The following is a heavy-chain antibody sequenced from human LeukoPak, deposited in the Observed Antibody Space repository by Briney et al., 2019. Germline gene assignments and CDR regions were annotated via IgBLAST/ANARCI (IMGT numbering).Heavy chain of an antibody. D-gene: IGHD3-22*01. V-gene: IGHV3-7*01. Sequence: GGSLRLSCAGSGFTFSSYWMNGVRQAPGKGLEWVAIIKKDGNEAFYVDSVKGRFTISRDNVENSLYLQMNSLRVEDTAVYYCMGGHGWLPENWGQGTLVTVSS. J-gene: IGHJ4*02. CDR1: GFTFSSYW. CDR3: MGGHGWLPEN. CDR2: IKKDGNEA.